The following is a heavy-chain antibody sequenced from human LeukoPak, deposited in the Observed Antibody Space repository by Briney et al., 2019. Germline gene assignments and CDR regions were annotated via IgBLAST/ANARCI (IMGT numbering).Heavy chain of an antibody. J-gene: IGHJ4*02. V-gene: IGHV5-51*01. CDR3: ARFALTSSLDY. Sequence: GESLKISCKISGDRLTNNWIGWVRQVPGKGLEWMGLIYPGNSDTRYSPLFQGQVTLSVDRSISTAYLHWSGLKASDTAIYYCARFALTSSLDYWGQGTWSPSPQ. CDR1: GDRLTNNW. D-gene: IGHD6-13*01. CDR2: IYPGNSDT.